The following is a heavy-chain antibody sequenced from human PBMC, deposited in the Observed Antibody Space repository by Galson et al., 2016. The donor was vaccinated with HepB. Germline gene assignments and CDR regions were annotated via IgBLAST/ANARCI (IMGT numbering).Heavy chain of an antibody. J-gene: IGHJ4*02. CDR3: ARDGETVGRLFTPDY. V-gene: IGHV3-11*05. Sequence: SLRLSCAASRFTFSDYYMSWIRQAPGKGLEWVSYISSSSSYTNYADSVKGRFTISRDNAKNSLYLQMNSLRAEDTAVYYCARDGETVGRLFTPDYWGQGTLVTVSS. D-gene: IGHD7-27*01. CDR2: ISSSSSYT. CDR1: RFTFSDYY.